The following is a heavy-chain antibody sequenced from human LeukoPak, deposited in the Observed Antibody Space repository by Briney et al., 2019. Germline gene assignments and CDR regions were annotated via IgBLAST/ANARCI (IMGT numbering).Heavy chain of an antibody. Sequence: GGSLRLSCAVSGITLSNYAMTWVRQAPGKGLVWVAGISGSGGGTNYADSVKGRFTISRDNYKNTLYLQMNSLGAEDTAVYFCAKRGVVIRVILVGFHKEAYYFDSWGQGALVTVPS. CDR1: GITLSNYA. D-gene: IGHD3-22*01. CDR3: AKRGVVIRVILVGFHKEAYYFDS. CDR2: ISGSGGGT. J-gene: IGHJ4*02. V-gene: IGHV3-23*01.